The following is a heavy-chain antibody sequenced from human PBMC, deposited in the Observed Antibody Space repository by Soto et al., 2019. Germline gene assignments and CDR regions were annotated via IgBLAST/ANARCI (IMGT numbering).Heavy chain of an antibody. CDR2: ISADGEST. V-gene: IGHV3-23*01. CDR1: GFSFSKFA. CDR3: ASDWGDDSAFYDAFQV. Sequence: EVQLLESGGGVVQPGGALRLSCAASGFSFSKFAVSWVRQAPGKGLEWASAISADGESTFYVDSVKGRFTISRDNSKNALFLQMNALRVEDTAVYYCASDWGDDSAFYDAFQVWGQGTMVSVSS. J-gene: IGHJ3*01. D-gene: IGHD3-22*01.